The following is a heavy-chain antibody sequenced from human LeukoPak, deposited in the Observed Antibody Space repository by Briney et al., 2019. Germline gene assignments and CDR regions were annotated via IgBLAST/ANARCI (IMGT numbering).Heavy chain of an antibody. Sequence: SETLSLTCTVSGGSISTYYWSWIRQPPGKGLEWIGEINHSGSTNYNPPLKSRVTISVDTSKTQFSRKLRSVTAADTAVYYCARISSSNWYNERGAFDVWGQGTMVTVSS. D-gene: IGHD6-13*01. CDR3: ARISSSNWYNERGAFDV. CDR2: INHSGST. V-gene: IGHV4-34*01. CDR1: GGSISTYY. J-gene: IGHJ3*01.